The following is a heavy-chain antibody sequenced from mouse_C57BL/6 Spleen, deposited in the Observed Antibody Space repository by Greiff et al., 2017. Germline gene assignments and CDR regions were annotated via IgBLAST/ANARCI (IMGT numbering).Heavy chain of an antibody. CDR3: ARDPYYGKRYYAMDY. J-gene: IGHJ4*01. D-gene: IGHD2-1*01. CDR2: ISDGGSYT. V-gene: IGHV5-4*01. Sequence: EVKLMESGGGLVKPGGSLKLSCAASGFTFSSYAMSWVRQTPEKRLEWVATISDGGSYTYYPDNVKGRFTISRDNAKNNLYLQMSQLKSEDTAMYYCARDPYYGKRYYAMDYWGQGTSVTVSA. CDR1: GFTFSSYA.